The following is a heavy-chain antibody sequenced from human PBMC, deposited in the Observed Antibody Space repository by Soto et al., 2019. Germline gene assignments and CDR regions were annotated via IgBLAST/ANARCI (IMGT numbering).Heavy chain of an antibody. CDR2: INHSGST. CDR3: ARAAKALGRYYFDY. D-gene: IGHD3-16*01. J-gene: IGHJ4*02. V-gene: IGHV4-34*01. CDR1: GGSFSGYY. Sequence: KPSETLSLTCAVYGGSFSGYYWSWIRQPPGKGLEWIGEINHSGSTNYNPSLKSRVTISVDTSKNQFSLKLSSVTAADTAVYYCARAAKALGRYYFDYWGQGTLVTVSS.